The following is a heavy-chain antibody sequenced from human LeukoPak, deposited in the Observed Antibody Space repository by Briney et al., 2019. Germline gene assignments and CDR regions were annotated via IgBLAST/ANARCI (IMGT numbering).Heavy chain of an antibody. D-gene: IGHD4-17*01. CDR3: ARSLRLGDYGDYPFGY. CDR1: GYTFTSYA. Sequence: ASVKVSCKASGYTFTSYAMHWVRQAPGQRLEWMGWINAGNGNTKYSQKFQGRVTITRDTSASTAYMELSSLRSEDTAVYYCARSLRLGDYGDYPFGYWGQGTLVTVSS. V-gene: IGHV1-3*01. CDR2: INAGNGNT. J-gene: IGHJ4*02.